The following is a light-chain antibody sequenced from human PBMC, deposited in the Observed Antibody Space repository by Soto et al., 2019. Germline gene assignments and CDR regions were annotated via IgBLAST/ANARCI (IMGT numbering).Light chain of an antibody. Sequence: QSVLTQPPSASGSLGQSVTISCTGTSSDVGGYNCVSWHQQHPGKAPKVMIYEVTKRPPGVADRFSGSKSGNTASLTVSGLQAEDEADYYCSSFAGGGNPVLLVGGTKVTVL. CDR2: EVT. J-gene: IGLJ2*01. V-gene: IGLV2-8*01. CDR1: SSDVGGYNC. CDR3: SSFAGGGNPVL.